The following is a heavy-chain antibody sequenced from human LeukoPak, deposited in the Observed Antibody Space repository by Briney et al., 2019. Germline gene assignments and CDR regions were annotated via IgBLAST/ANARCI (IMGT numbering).Heavy chain of an antibody. V-gene: IGHV5-51*01. CDR3: ARHFSRRYCSGGSCLKYRYFDY. D-gene: IGHD2-15*01. CDR2: IYPGDSDT. Sequence: GESLKISCKGSGYSFTSYWIGWVRQMPGKGLEWMGIIYPGDSDTRYSPSFQGQVTISADKSISTAYLQWSSLKASDTAMYYCARHFSRRYCSGGSCLKYRYFDYWGQGTLVTVSS. J-gene: IGHJ4*02. CDR1: GYSFTSYW.